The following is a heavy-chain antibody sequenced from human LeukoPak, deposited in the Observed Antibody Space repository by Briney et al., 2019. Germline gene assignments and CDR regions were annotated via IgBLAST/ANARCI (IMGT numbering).Heavy chain of an antibody. J-gene: IGHJ6*03. CDR3: ARAARQLVFPFYMDV. D-gene: IGHD6-13*01. CDR2: IIPIFGTA. CDR1: GGTFSSYA. Sequence: ASVKVSCKASGGTFSSYAISWVRQAPGQGLERVGGIIPIFGTANYAQKFQGRVTITTDESTSTAYMELSSLRSEDTAGYYCARAARQLVFPFYMDVWGKGTTVTVSS. V-gene: IGHV1-69*05.